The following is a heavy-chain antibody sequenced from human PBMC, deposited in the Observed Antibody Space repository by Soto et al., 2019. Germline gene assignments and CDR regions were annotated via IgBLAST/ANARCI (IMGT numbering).Heavy chain of an antibody. V-gene: IGHV3-13*04. CDR2: IGTAGDT. CDR3: VKCSSGYYLDYFDY. D-gene: IGHD3-22*01. Sequence: LRLSCSASGFTFSSYDMHWVRQGPGKGLEWVSAIGTAGDTNYAGAVKGRFTISRENAKNSLYLQMSSLRAEDTAVYYCVKCSSGYYLDYFDYWGQGTLVTVSS. J-gene: IGHJ4*02. CDR1: GFTFSSYD.